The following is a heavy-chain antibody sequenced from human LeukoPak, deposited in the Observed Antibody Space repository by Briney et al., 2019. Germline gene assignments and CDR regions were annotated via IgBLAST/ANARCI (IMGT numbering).Heavy chain of an antibody. D-gene: IGHD2-2*03. CDR1: GFTFSSYW. V-gene: IGHV3-7*01. CDR2: IKQDGSEK. CDR3: VRGGYCSPISCAPFDP. J-gene: IGHJ5*02. Sequence: SGGSLRLSCAASGFTFSSYWMSWVRQAPGKGLEWVAKIKQDGSEKYYVDSVKGRFTIARDNAKNSLYLQMNSLRAEDTAVYYCVRGGYCSPISCAPFDPWGQGTLVTVSS.